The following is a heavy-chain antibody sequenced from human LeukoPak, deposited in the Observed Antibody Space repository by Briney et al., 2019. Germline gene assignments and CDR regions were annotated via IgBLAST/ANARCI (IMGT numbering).Heavy chain of an antibody. CDR3: ARRSQTAAGRGIDY. CDR2: MSNSGST. V-gene: IGHV4-39*01. Sequence: SETLSLTCTVSGGSISSSSSHYWAWIRQPPGKGLEWIGTMSNSGSTYYNPSLKSRVTISGDTSRNQFSLKLSSMTAADTAVFYCARRSQTAAGRGIDYWGQGTLVTVSS. J-gene: IGHJ4*02. D-gene: IGHD6-13*01. CDR1: GGSISSSSSHY.